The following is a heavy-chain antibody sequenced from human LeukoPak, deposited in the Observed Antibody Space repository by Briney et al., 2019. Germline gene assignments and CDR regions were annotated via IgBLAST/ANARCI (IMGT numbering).Heavy chain of an antibody. Sequence: ASVKVSCKTSGYTFSSHGISWVRQAPGQGLAWMGWISANNGNTNYAQRFQGRVTMTTDTSTSTAYMELRSLRSDDTAVYYCAKDGGPYPDYWGQGTLVTVSS. D-gene: IGHD3-16*01. V-gene: IGHV1-18*01. CDR2: ISANNGNT. J-gene: IGHJ4*02. CDR3: AKDGGPYPDY. CDR1: GYTFSSHG.